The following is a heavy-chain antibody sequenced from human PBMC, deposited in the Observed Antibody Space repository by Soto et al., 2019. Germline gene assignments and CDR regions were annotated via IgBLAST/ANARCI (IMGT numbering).Heavy chain of an antibody. Sequence: QVQLQQWGAGLVKPSETLSLSCAVYGQSFSGHSWAWIRQPPGKGLEWIGEINESGSTYYNPSLKSRVTISTDTSKNQFSRKLSSVSAADTDAYFCARGSGIVALPGELEDVKYDYWGQGTLVNVSS. J-gene: IGHJ4*02. V-gene: IGHV4-34*01. CDR1: GQSFSGHS. CDR3: ARGSGIVALPGELEDVKYDY. D-gene: IGHD1-1*01. CDR2: INESGST.